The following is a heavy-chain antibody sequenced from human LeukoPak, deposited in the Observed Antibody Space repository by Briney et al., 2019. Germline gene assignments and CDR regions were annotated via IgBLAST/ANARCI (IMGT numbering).Heavy chain of an antibody. CDR3: ARDGNSGYRY. J-gene: IGHJ4*02. CDR2: ISSSSSYI. CDR1: GFTFSSYS. Sequence: GGSLRLSCAASGFTFSSYSMNWVRQAPGKGLEWVSSISSSSSYIYYADSVKGRFTISRDNAKNSLYLQMNSLRAEETAVYYCARDGNSGYRYWGQGTLVTVSS. D-gene: IGHD5-12*01. V-gene: IGHV3-21*01.